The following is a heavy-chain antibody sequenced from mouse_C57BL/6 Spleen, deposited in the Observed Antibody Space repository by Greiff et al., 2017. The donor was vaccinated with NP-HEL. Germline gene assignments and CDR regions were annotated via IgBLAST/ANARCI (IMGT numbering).Heavy chain of an antibody. J-gene: IGHJ3*01. CDR2: IYPGDGDN. CDR1: GYAFSSYW. CDR3: ARGWFAY. V-gene: IGHV1-80*01. Sequence: QVQLKESGAELVKPGASVKISCKASGYAFSSYWMNWVKQRPGKGLEWIGQIYPGDGDNTYHGKVKGKATLTADKSSSTAYMQLSSLTSEDSAFYFCARGWFAYWGQGTLVTVSA.